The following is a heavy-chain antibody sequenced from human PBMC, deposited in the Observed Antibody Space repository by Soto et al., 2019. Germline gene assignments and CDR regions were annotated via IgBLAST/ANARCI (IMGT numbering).Heavy chain of an antibody. CDR2: IYYSGST. D-gene: IGHD3-10*01. Sequence: SETLSLTCTVSGGSISSYYWSWIRQPPGKGLEWIGYIYYSGSTNYNPSLKSRVTISVDTSKNQFSLKLSSVTAADTAVYYCARGNTMVRGTLDPWGQGTLVNV. CDR1: GGSISSYY. CDR3: ARGNTMVRGTLDP. V-gene: IGHV4-59*01. J-gene: IGHJ5*02.